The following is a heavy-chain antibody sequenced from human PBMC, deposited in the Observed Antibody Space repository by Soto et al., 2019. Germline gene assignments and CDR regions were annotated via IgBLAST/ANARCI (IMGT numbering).Heavy chain of an antibody. V-gene: IGHV1-46*01. D-gene: IGHD2-15*01. CDR2: INPSGGST. J-gene: IGHJ3*02. Sequence: QVQLVQSGAEVKKPGASVKVSCKASGYTFTSYYMHWVRQAPGQGLEWMGIINPSGGSTSYAQKFQGRVTMTSDTSTSTVYMELSSLRSEDTAVYYCATTVGYCSGGSCYSGAFDIWGQGTMVTVSS. CDR1: GYTFTSYY. CDR3: ATTVGYCSGGSCYSGAFDI.